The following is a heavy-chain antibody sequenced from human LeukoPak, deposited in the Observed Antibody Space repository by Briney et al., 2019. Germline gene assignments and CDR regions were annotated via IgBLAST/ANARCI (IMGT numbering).Heavy chain of an antibody. CDR2: ISGSGGST. CDR1: GFTFSNYA. D-gene: IGHD2-2*01. V-gene: IGHV3-23*01. Sequence: GGSLRLSCAASGFTFSNYAMSWVRQAPGKGLEWGSPISGSGGSTYYADSVKGRFTISRDTSKNTLSLQMNSLRVEDTAVYYCAKAPVFTAAIEGIDYWGQGTLVTVSS. CDR3: AKAPVFTAAIEGIDY. J-gene: IGHJ4*02.